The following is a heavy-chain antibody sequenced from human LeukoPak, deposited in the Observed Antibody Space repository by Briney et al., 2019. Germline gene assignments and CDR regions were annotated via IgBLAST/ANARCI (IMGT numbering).Heavy chain of an antibody. Sequence: SGGSLRLSCAASGFTFSRFAMSWVRQAPGKGLEWVSAISGSGGSTYHADSVKGRFTISRDNSKSTLYLQMNSLRAEDTALYYCARGKSSSWSYYYYYMDVWGKGTTVTVSS. CDR3: ARGKSSSWSYYYYYMDV. J-gene: IGHJ6*03. D-gene: IGHD6-13*01. CDR2: ISGSGGST. CDR1: GFTFSRFA. V-gene: IGHV3-23*01.